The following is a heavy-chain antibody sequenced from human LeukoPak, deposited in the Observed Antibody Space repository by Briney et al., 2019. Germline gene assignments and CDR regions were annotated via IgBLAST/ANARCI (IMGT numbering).Heavy chain of an antibody. J-gene: IGHJ1*01. CDR3: ATRLRQQASN. Sequence: GGSLRLSCVASGFTFDIYTMDWLRQAPGRGPEWVASIHDSSNYIHYADSVRGRFTISRDNTRNSLFLQMEGLRDEDTAVYYCATRLRQQASNWGQGTLVTVSS. V-gene: IGHV3-21*04. D-gene: IGHD5-12*01. CDR1: GFTFDIYT. CDR2: IHDSSNYI.